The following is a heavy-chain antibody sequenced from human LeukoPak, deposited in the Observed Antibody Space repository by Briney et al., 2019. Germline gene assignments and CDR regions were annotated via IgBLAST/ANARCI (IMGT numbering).Heavy chain of an antibody. D-gene: IGHD6-19*01. Sequence: GASVKVSCKASGYTFTGYYMHRVRQAPGQGLEWMGRINPNSGGTNYAQKFQGRVTMTRDTSISTAYMELSRLRSDDKAVYYWARGQWLDYYYYYMDVWGKETTVTVSS. V-gene: IGHV1-2*06. CDR2: INPNSGGT. J-gene: IGHJ6*03. CDR3: ARGQWLDYYYYYMDV. CDR1: GYTFTGYY.